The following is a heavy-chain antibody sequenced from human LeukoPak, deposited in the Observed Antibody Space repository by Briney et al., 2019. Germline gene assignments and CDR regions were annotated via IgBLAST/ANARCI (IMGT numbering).Heavy chain of an antibody. CDR3: ARGRYSGSYFYAFDI. CDR2: INHSGST. J-gene: IGHJ3*02. CDR1: GGSFSGYY. Sequence: SETLSLTCAVYGGSFSGYYWSWIRQPPGKGLEWIGEINHSGSTNYNPSLKSRVTISVDTSKNQFSLKLSSVTAADTAVYYCARGRYSGSYFYAFDIWGQGTMVTVSS. V-gene: IGHV4-34*01. D-gene: IGHD1-26*01.